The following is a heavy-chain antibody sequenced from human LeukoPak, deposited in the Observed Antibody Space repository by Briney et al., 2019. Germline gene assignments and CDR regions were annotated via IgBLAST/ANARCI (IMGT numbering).Heavy chain of an antibody. CDR2: LYYSGSS. CDR1: GVSTTSSTYY. CDR3: ARGFSGAPSAFDP. J-gene: IGHJ5*02. D-gene: IGHD3-10*01. V-gene: IGHV4-39*07. Sequence: PSETLSLTCTVSGVSTTSSTYYWGWIRQPPGKGLEWVGSLYYSGSSYYSPSLKSRVTISVDTSNNQFSLSLTSVTAADTAVYFCARGFSGAPSAFDPWGQGTLVTVSS.